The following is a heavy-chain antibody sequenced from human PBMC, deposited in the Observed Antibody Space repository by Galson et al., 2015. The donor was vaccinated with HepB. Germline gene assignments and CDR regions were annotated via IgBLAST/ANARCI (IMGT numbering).Heavy chain of an antibody. CDR2: ISASTSYT. CDR1: GFTFSDYY. J-gene: IGHJ4*02. Sequence: SLRLSCAASGFTFSDYYMSWIRQAPGKGLEWLSYISASTSYTNYADSVKGRFTVTRDTAKHSLNLQMNSLRAEDTAVYYCARVADADYGDHAHFDSWGQGTLVTVSS. D-gene: IGHD4-17*01. CDR3: ARVADADYGDHAHFDS. V-gene: IGHV3-11*06.